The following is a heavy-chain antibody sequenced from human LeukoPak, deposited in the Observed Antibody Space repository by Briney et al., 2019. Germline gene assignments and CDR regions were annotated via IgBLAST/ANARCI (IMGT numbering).Heavy chain of an antibody. Sequence: SETLSLTCAVYGGSFSGYYWSWIRQPPGKGLEWIGEINHSGSTNYNPSLKSRVTISVDTSKNQFSLKLSSVTAADTAVYYCARGTPLYNWNDIGAFDYWGQEPWSPSPQ. J-gene: IGHJ4*01. CDR2: INHSGST. D-gene: IGHD1-1*01. CDR1: GGSFSGYY. CDR3: ARGTPLYNWNDIGAFDY. V-gene: IGHV4-34*01.